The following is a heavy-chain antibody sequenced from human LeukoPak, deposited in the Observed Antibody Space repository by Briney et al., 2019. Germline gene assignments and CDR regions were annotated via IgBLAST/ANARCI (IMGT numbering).Heavy chain of an antibody. J-gene: IGHJ4*02. CDR1: GFTFSSFE. D-gene: IGHD3-22*01. CDR3: AREGSSGFLFDH. CDR2: ISSGGSTI. Sequence: GGSLRPSCAASGFTFSSFEMIWVCQAPGKGLEWVSYISSGGSTIYYADSVKGRFTLSRDNAKNSLYLQMSSLRAEDTAVYYCAREGSSGFLFDHWGQGTLVTVSS. V-gene: IGHV3-48*03.